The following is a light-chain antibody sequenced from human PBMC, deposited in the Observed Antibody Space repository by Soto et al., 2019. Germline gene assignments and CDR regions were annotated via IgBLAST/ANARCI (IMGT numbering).Light chain of an antibody. CDR2: STS. Sequence: QTVVAQESSLTVSPGGTVTLTCASSTGAVTSGHYPNWFQQKPGHAPRALIYSTSHRHSWTPARFSGSLLGGKAALTLSGVQHEDEAEYSCLLYYAGAWVFGGGTKLTVL. CDR3: LLYYAGAWV. V-gene: IGLV7-43*01. J-gene: IGLJ3*02. CDR1: TGAVTSGHY.